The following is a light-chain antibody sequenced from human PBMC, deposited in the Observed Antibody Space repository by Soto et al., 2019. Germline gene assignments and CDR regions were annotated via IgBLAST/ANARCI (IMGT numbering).Light chain of an antibody. CDR2: GNS. CDR3: QSYDSGLFGLI. V-gene: IGLV1-40*01. J-gene: IGLJ2*01. Sequence: QTVVTQPPSVSGAPGQRVTIACTGSNSNIGAGYDVHWYRHFPGAAPKLLLSGNSHRPSGVPDRFSGSKSGTSASLAITGLQAEDEADYYCQSYDSGLFGLIFGEGTQLTVL. CDR1: NSNIGAGYD.